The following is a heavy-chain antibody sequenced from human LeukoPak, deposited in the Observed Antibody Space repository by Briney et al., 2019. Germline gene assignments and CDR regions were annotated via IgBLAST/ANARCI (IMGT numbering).Heavy chain of an antibody. Sequence: GGSLRLSCAASGFTFSSYEMNWVRQAPGKGLEWVSYISSSGSTIYYADSVKGRFTISRDNAKNSLYLQMNSLRVEDTAVCYCARVLYYYDSSGYYPQFDYWGQGTLVTVSS. CDR2: ISSSGSTI. J-gene: IGHJ4*02. CDR3: ARVLYYYDSSGYYPQFDY. D-gene: IGHD3-22*01. V-gene: IGHV3-48*03. CDR1: GFTFSSYE.